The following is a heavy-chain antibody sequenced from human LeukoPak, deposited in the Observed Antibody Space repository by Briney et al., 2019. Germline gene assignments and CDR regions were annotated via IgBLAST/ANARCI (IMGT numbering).Heavy chain of an antibody. Sequence: SETLSLTCAVSGGSICSSNWWSWVRQPPGKGLEWIGEIYHSGSTNYNPSLKSRVTISVDKSKNQFSLKLSSVTAADTAVYYCARDYGGNSGTFDIWGQGTMVTVSS. D-gene: IGHD4-23*01. CDR2: IYHSGST. CDR3: ARDYGGNSGTFDI. CDR1: GGSICSSNW. J-gene: IGHJ3*02. V-gene: IGHV4-4*02.